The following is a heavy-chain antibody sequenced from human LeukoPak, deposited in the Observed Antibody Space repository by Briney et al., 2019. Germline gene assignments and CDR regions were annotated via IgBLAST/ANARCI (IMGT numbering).Heavy chain of an antibody. CDR2: IIPIFGTA. CDR1: GYTFTSYG. D-gene: IGHD5-18*01. J-gene: IGHJ4*02. V-gene: IGHV1-69*13. CDR3: AREAEYSYGTHFDY. Sequence: ASVKVSCKASGYTFTSYGISWVRQAPGQGLEWMGGIIPIFGTANYAQKFQGRVTITADESASTAYMELSSLRSEDTAVYYCAREAEYSYGTHFDYWGQGTLVTVSS.